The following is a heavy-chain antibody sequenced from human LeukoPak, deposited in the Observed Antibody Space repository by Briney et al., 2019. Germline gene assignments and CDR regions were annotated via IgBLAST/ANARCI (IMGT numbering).Heavy chain of an antibody. V-gene: IGHV3-23*01. CDR2: ISGSGGST. Sequence: PGGSLRLSCAASGFTFSSYAMSWVRQAPGKGLEWVSAISGSGGSTYYADSVKGRFTISRDNSKNTLYLQMNSLRAEDTAVYYCANALGGTMVRGVWGSQARDYWGQGTLVTVSS. CDR3: ANALGGTMVRGVWGSQARDY. J-gene: IGHJ4*02. D-gene: IGHD3-10*01. CDR1: GFTFSSYA.